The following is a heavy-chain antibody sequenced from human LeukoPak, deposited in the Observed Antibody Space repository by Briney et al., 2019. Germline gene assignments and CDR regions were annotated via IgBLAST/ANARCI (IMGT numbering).Heavy chain of an antibody. V-gene: IGHV3-30*03. CDR2: ISYDGSNK. Sequence: GRSLTLSCAASGFSFITYGMHWVRQAPGKGLEWVAVISYDGSNKYYADSVKGRFTISRDNAKNSLYLQMNTLRAEDTAVYYCARDYYGDYVFDYWGQGTLVTVSS. J-gene: IGHJ4*02. CDR1: GFSFITYG. CDR3: ARDYYGDYVFDY. D-gene: IGHD4-17*01.